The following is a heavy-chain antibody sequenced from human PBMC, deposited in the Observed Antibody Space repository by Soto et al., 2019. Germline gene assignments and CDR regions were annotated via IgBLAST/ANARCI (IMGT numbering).Heavy chain of an antibody. V-gene: IGHV4-31*03. CDR1: GGSISSGGYY. J-gene: IGHJ5*02. D-gene: IGHD1-26*01. CDR2: IYYSGST. Sequence: QVQLQESGPGLVKPSQTLSLTCTVSGGSISSGGYYWSWIRQHPGKGLEWIGYIYYSGSTYYNPSLKSRVTISVDTSKNQFSLKLSSVTAADTAVYYCARDSHRYSGSYHRWFDPGGQGTLVTVSS. CDR3: ARDSHRYSGSYHRWFDP.